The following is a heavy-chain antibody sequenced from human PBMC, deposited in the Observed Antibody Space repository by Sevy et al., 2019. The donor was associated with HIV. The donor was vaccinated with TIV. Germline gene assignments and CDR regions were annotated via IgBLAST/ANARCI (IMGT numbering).Heavy chain of an antibody. Sequence: GGSLRLSCAASGFTFSSYWMSWVRQAPGKGLEWEANIKQDGSEKYYVDSVKGRFTISRDNAKNSLYLQMNSLRAEDTAVYYCARDSRSSLTLYYYYYYGMDVWGQGTTVTVSS. CDR1: GFTFSSYW. CDR2: IKQDGSEK. CDR3: ARDSRSSLTLYYYYYYGMDV. V-gene: IGHV3-7*01. D-gene: IGHD6-6*01. J-gene: IGHJ6*02.